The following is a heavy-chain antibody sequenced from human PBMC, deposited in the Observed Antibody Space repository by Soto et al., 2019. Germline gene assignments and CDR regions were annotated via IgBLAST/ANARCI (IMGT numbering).Heavy chain of an antibody. V-gene: IGHV4-59*01. D-gene: IGHD5-12*01. J-gene: IGHJ4*02. CDR2: IYYSGST. CDR1: GGSISSYY. Sequence: SETLSLTCTVSGGSISSYYWSWIRQPPGKGLEWIGYIYYSGSTNYNPSLKSRVTISVDTSKNQFSLKLSSVTAAEAAVYYCARDRGEYSGYDWDGNFAYWGQGTLVTVSP. CDR3: ARDRGEYSGYDWDGNFAY.